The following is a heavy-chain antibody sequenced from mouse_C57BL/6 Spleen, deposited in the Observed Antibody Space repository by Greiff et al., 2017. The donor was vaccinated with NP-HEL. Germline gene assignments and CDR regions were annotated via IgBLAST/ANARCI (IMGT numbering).Heavy chain of an antibody. V-gene: IGHV1-54*01. CDR1: GYAFTNYL. D-gene: IGHD2-3*01. CDR2: INPGSGGT. Sequence: VQLQQSGAELVRPGTSVKVSCKASGYAFTNYLTEWVKQRPGQGLEWIGVINPGSGGTNYNEKFKGKATLTADKSSSTAYMQLSSLTSEDSAVYIFARPPIYDGYYEGLAYWGQGTLVTVSA. J-gene: IGHJ3*01. CDR3: ARPPIYDGYYEGLAY.